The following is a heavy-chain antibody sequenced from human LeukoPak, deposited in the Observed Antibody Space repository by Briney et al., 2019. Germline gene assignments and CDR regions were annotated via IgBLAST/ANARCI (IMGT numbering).Heavy chain of an antibody. CDR2: IYYSGST. J-gene: IGHJ4*02. CDR3: ARHYCSSGSCYSSSQFDY. CDR1: GGSISSSSYY. V-gene: IGHV4-39*01. D-gene: IGHD2-15*01. Sequence: PSETLSLTCTVSGGSISSSSYYWGWIRQPPGKGLEWIGSIYYSGSTYYNPSLKSRVTISVDTSKNQFSLKLSSVTAADTAVYYCARHYCSSGSCYSSSQFDYWGQGTLVTVSS.